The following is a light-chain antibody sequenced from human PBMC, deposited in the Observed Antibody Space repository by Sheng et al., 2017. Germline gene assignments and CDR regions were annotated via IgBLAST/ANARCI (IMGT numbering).Light chain of an antibody. J-gene: IGKJ4*01. V-gene: IGKV3-15*01. CDR3: QQYNNWPLT. Sequence: EIVLTQSPGTLSLSPGERATLSCRASQSVSSSYLAWYQQKPGQPPRLLIYAASNRATGIPARFSGSGSGTEFTLTISSLQSEDFAVYYCQQYNNWPLTFGGGTKVEIK. CDR1: QSVSSSY. CDR2: AAS.